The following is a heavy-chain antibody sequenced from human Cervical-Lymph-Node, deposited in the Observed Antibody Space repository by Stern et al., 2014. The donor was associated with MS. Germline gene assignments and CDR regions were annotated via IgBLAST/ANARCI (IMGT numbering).Heavy chain of an antibody. D-gene: IGHD3-16*01. J-gene: IGHJ4*02. V-gene: IGHV1-46*01. CDR1: GYTFTNYY. CDR3: TRAVGGVGRE. Sequence: VQLLESGPEVKKPGASVMVSCKPSGYTFTNYYIHWVRQAPGQGLEWMGIINPNGSVTASAQKFQGRLTMTRDTSTTTVYMRLITLTSEDTAMYCCTRAVGGVGREWGQGTLVFVSS. CDR2: INPNGSVT.